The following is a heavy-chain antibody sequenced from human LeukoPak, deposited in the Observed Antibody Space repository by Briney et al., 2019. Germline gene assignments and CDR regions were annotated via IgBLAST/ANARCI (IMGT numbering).Heavy chain of an antibody. CDR1: GFTFSSYA. CDR2: ISGSGGST. D-gene: IGHD6-13*01. Sequence: GGSLTLSCAASGFTFSSYAMSWLRQAPGKGLEWVSAISGSGGSTYYADSVKGRFTISRHNSKNTLYLQMNSLRAEYTAVYYCAKHSSSWYWDVSDYWGQGTLVTVSS. CDR3: AKHSSSWYWDVSDY. J-gene: IGHJ4*02. V-gene: IGHV3-23*01.